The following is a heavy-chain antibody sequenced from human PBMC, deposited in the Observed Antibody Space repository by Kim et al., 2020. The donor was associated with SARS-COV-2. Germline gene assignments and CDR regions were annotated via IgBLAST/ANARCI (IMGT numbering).Heavy chain of an antibody. CDR1: GGSISSSRHY. CDR3: ATPGGFWTDYWGFYGVDV. Sequence: SETLSLTCTVSGGSISSSRHYWGWIRQPPGKGLEWIGSIYYSGTTNYSPSLKSRVTISADTSKNQFSLKLSSVTAADTAVYYCATPGGFWTDYWGFYGVDVWGQGTTVTVSS. CDR2: IYYSGTT. D-gene: IGHD3-3*01. V-gene: IGHV4-39*01. J-gene: IGHJ6*02.